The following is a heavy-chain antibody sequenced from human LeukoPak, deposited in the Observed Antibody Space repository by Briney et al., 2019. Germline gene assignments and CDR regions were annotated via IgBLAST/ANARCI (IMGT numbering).Heavy chain of an antibody. CDR2: IYYDGSDK. CDR3: ARQIAYYYDSSGYYTTDY. D-gene: IGHD3-22*01. V-gene: IGHV3-33*08. CDR1: GFTFSSYG. Sequence: GRSLRLSCAASGFTFSSYGMHWVRQAPGKGLEWVAIIYYDGSDKYYADSVKGRFTISRDNSKDTLYLQMNSLRAEDTAVYYCARQIAYYYDSSGYYTTDYWGQGTLVTVSS. J-gene: IGHJ4*02.